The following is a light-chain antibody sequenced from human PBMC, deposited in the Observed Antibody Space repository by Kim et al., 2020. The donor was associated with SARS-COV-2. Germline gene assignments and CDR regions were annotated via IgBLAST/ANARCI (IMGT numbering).Light chain of an antibody. CDR3: SSYTTTGGWV. J-gene: IGLJ3*02. CDR2: GVT. V-gene: IGLV2-14*03. CDR1: SSDIGAYNF. Sequence: QSALTQPASVSGSPGQSVTISCTGTSSDIGAYNFVSWYQQRPGKAPKSIIFGVTERPSGISARFSGSKSGNTASLTISGLQAEDEADFFCSSYTTTGGWVFGGGTKLTVL.